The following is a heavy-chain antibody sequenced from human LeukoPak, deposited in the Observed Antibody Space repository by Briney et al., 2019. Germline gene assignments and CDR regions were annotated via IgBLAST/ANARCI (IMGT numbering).Heavy chain of an antibody. J-gene: IGHJ4*02. V-gene: IGHV4-30-2*01. CDR2: TYHSGST. D-gene: IGHD2-15*01. Sequence: SETLSLTCAVSGGSISSGGHSWSWIRQPPGKGLEWIGYTYHSGSTYYNPSLKSRVTISVDRSKNQFSLKLSSVTAADTAVYYCARGYCSGGSCYSVDYFDYWGQGTLVTVSS. CDR3: ARGYCSGGSCYSVDYFDY. CDR1: GGSISSGGHS.